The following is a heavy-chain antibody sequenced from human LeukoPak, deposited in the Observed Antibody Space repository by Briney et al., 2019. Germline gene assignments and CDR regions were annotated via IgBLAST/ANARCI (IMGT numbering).Heavy chain of an antibody. V-gene: IGHV4-39*07. CDR1: GGSISSISYY. CDR3: ASRGEQLLWSLTFDY. Sequence: PSETLSLTCTVYGGSISSISYYWGWIRQPPGKGLEWIGSIYYSGSTYYKPSLKSRVTISVDTSKNQFSLKLSSVTAADTAVYYCASRGEQLLWSLTFDYWGQGTLVTVSS. CDR2: IYYSGST. J-gene: IGHJ4*02. D-gene: IGHD2-2*01.